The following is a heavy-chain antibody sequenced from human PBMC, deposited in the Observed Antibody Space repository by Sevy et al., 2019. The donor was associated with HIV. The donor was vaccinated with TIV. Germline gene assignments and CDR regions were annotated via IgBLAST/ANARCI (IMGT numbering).Heavy chain of an antibody. CDR2: INTGTGET. J-gene: IGHJ3*02. CDR3: ARNEDI. Sequence: ASVKVSCKASGDPLNVYKIHWVRQAPGQSLEWMGWINTGTGETRFSQNFQGRVTLTRDTSASTAYMELSSLRSEDTAIYYCARNEDIWGQGTMVTVSS. CDR1: GDPLNVYK. V-gene: IGHV1-3*04.